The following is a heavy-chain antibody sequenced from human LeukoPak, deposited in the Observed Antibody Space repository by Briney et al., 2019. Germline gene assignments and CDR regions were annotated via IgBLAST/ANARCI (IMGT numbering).Heavy chain of an antibody. D-gene: IGHD6-19*01. CDR2: MNPNSGNT. CDR1: GYTFTSYD. Sequence: ASVKVSCKASGYTFTSYDINWVRQATGQGLEWMGWMNPNSGNTGYAQKFQGRVTMTRNTSIGTAYMELSSLRSEDTAVYYCARGRYSSGWGYYYYYGMDVWGQGTAVTVSS. CDR3: ARGRYSSGWGYYYYYGMDV. V-gene: IGHV1-8*01. J-gene: IGHJ6*02.